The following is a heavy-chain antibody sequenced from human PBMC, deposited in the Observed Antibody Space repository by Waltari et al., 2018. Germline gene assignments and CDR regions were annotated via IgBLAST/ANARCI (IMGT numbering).Heavy chain of an antibody. Sequence: EVQLVESGGGLVQPGGSLRLSCAASGFTFSSHWMTWVRQAPGKGVGWLGNIKKDGSGSYYGDSVRGRFTISRDNTKNSLYLQMNSLRVEDTAVYYCARADYGGTADYDYWGQGTQVTVSS. CDR2: IKKDGSGS. D-gene: IGHD4-17*01. V-gene: IGHV3-7*04. CDR1: GFTFSSHW. J-gene: IGHJ4*02. CDR3: ARADYGGTADYDY.